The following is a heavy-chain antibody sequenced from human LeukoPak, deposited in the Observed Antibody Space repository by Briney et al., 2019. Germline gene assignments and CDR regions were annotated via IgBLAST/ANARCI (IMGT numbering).Heavy chain of an antibody. Sequence: PGGSLRLSCAASGITLNNNAMTWVRQAPGKGPEWVLSISVNGGTTYYADSVKGRFTISRDNSKNTLYLQMNRLRVEDTAVYYCAKDLRSLYESGNYGWFDPWGQGALVTVSS. CDR1: GITLNNNA. CDR2: ISVNGGTT. V-gene: IGHV3-23*01. J-gene: IGHJ5*02. D-gene: IGHD3-10*01. CDR3: AKDLRSLYESGNYGWFDP.